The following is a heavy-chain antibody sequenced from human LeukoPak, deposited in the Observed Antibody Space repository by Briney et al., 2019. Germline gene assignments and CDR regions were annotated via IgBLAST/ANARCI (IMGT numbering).Heavy chain of an antibody. CDR3: ARDALAARPWLVHYYMDV. D-gene: IGHD6-6*01. CDR1: GYTFTGYY. J-gene: IGHJ6*03. Sequence: ASVKVSCKASGYTFTGYYMHWVRQAPGQGLEWMGWINPNSGGTNYAQKFQGRVTMTRDTSISTAYMELSRLRSDDTAVYYCARDALAARPWLVHYYMDVWGKGTTVTVSS. CDR2: INPNSGGT. V-gene: IGHV1-2*02.